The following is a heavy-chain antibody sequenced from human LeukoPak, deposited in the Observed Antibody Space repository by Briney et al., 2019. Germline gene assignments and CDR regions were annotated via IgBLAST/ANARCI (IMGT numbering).Heavy chain of an antibody. D-gene: IGHD2-15*01. CDR1: GFTVSSKY. V-gene: IGHV3-23*01. CDR3: AKPVVAASFDY. CDR2: ISGSGGST. Sequence: PGGSLRLSCAASGFTVSSKYMNWVRQAPGKGLEWVSAISGSGGSTYYADSVKGRFTISRDNSKNTLYLQMNSLRAEDTAVYYCAKPVVAASFDYWGQGTLVTVSS. J-gene: IGHJ4*02.